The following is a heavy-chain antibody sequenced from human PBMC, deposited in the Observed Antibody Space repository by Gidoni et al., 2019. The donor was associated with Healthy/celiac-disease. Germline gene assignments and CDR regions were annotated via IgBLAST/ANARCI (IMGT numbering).Heavy chain of an antibody. CDR3: ARSWPRVGATTYWFDP. CDR2: ISYDGSNK. CDR1: GFTFSSYA. V-gene: IGHV3-30-3*01. Sequence: QVQLVESGGGVVQPGRSLRLSCAASGFTFSSYAMHWVRQAPGKGLEWVAVISYDGSNKYYADSVKGRFTISRDNSKNTLYLQMNSLRAEDTAVYYCARSWPRVGATTYWFDPWGQGTLVTVSS. D-gene: IGHD1-26*01. J-gene: IGHJ5*02.